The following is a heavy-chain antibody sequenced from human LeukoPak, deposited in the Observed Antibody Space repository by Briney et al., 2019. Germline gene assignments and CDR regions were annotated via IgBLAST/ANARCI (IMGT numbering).Heavy chain of an antibody. CDR2: INHSGST. J-gene: IGHJ4*02. CDR3: ARDADTAFDY. D-gene: IGHD5-18*01. V-gene: IGHV4-34*01. Sequence: NPSETLSLTCAVYGGSFSGYYWSWIRQPPGKGLEWIGEINHSGSTNYNPSLKSRVTISVGTSKNQFSLKLSSVTAADTAVYYCARDADTAFDYWGQGTLVTVSS. CDR1: GGSFSGYY.